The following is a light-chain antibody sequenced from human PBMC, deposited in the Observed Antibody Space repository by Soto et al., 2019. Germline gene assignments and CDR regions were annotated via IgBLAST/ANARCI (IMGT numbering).Light chain of an antibody. J-gene: IGLJ1*01. CDR1: SANIGSNY. Sequence: QSVLTQPPSASGTPGQRVTISCSGSSANIGSNYVYWYQQLPGTAPKLLIYSNNQRPSGVPDRFSGSKSGTSASLAISGLRSEDEADYYCAAWDDSLSGLYVFXTGTKVTVL. V-gene: IGLV1-47*02. CDR2: SNN. CDR3: AAWDDSLSGLYV.